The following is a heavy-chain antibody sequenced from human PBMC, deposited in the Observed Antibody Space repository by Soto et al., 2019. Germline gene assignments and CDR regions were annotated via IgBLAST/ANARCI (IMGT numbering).Heavy chain of an antibody. D-gene: IGHD3-22*01. CDR1: GGTFSNDI. J-gene: IGHJ5*02. CDR3: AREIQPTSYYYDSSGSGWFDP. V-gene: IGHV1-69*04. Sequence: SVKVSCKTSGGTFSNDIFTWVRQAPGQGLEWMGRIIPLLDITNYAQKFQGRVTITADKSTSTAYMELSSLRSEDTAVYYCAREIQPTSYYYDSSGSGWFDPWGQGTLVTVSS. CDR2: IIPLLDIT.